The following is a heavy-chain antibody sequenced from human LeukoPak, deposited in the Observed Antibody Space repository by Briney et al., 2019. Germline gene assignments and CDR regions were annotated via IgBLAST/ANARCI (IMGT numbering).Heavy chain of an antibody. V-gene: IGHV4-34*01. Sequence: SGTLCLTCAAYSGTFSGYYWSWIRQPPGKGLEWIGEINHSGSTKYNPSLKRRVDKSADATKHQFSLNLSSVTAAERAVYYCARGGGYNWDYRCWFDPWGQGTLVTVSS. CDR2: INHSGST. D-gene: IGHD1-7*01. J-gene: IGHJ5*02. CDR3: ARGGGYNWDYRCWFDP. CDR1: SGTFSGYY.